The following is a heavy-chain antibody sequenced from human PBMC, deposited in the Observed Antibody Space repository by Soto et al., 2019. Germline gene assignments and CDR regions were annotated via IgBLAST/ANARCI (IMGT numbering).Heavy chain of an antibody. J-gene: IGHJ4*02. D-gene: IGHD2-8*02. V-gene: IGHV3-30*03. CDR1: GFTVSTYG. CDR3: TGEVASGY. CDR2: ISRDGGTK. Sequence: QVQLVESGGGVVQPGRSLRLSCAVSGFTVSTYGMHWVRQAPGKGLEWVAVISRDGGTKYYADCVKGRFTISRDNSRNTMFLEMNSLRSDDMAVYHCTGEVASGYWGQGTLVTVSS.